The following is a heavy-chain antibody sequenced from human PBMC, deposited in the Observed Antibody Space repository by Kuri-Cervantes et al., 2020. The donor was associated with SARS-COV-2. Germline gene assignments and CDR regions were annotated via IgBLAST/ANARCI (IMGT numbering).Heavy chain of an antibody. CDR2: MNPNSGNT. V-gene: IGHV1-8*01. J-gene: IGHJ6*02. CDR3: ARDLGSTVTTPYYYYGMDV. D-gene: IGHD4-17*01. CDR1: GYTFTSYD. Sequence: ASVKVSCKASGYTFTSYDINWVRQATGQGLEWMGWMNPNSGNTGYAQKFQGRVTMTRNTSISTAYMELSSLRSDDTAVYYCARDLGSTVTTPYYYYGMDVWGQGTTVTVSS.